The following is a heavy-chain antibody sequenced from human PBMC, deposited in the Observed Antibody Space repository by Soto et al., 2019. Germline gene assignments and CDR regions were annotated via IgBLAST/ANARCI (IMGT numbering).Heavy chain of an antibody. V-gene: IGHV1-69*12. CDR2: LIPLFRTP. J-gene: IGHJ6*02. Sequence: QVQLLQSGAEMKEPGSSVKVSCKTSGGTFSSSAISWLRQAPGQGLEWMGGLIPLFRTPDYAQKFQGRVTIAADESTSTAYMELSSLRSEDTAVYYCARDNDRLQLGGNYYYILDVWGQGTTITVSS. CDR1: GGTFSSSA. D-gene: IGHD4-4*01. CDR3: ARDNDRLQLGGNYYYILDV.